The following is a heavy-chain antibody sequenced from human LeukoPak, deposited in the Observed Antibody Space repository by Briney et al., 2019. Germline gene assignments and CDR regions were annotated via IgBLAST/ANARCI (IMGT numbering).Heavy chain of an antibody. CDR3: VREEGTSGAFDI. CDR1: GGTFSYYP. Sequence: SVQVSCKASGGTFSYYPISWVRQAPGQGLEWLGSIIPLYGTTKSAQKFLGRVATTADKSTNTLYMELDSLTSDDTAVYYCVREEGTSGAFDIWGQGTLVTVSS. D-gene: IGHD3-10*01. V-gene: IGHV1-69*06. CDR2: IIPLYGTT. J-gene: IGHJ3*02.